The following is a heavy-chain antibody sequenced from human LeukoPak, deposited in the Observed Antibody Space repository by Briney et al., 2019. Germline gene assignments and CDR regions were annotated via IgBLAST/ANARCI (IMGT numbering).Heavy chain of an antibody. CDR2: ISGSGGST. D-gene: IGHD3-10*01. Sequence: GGSLRLSCAASGFTFSTYAMSWVRQAPGKGLEWVSAISGSGGSTYYADSVKGRFTISRDNSKNTLYLQMNSLRVEDTAVYYCGKAAFGELTNDYWGQGTLVTVSS. V-gene: IGHV3-23*01. J-gene: IGHJ4*02. CDR1: GFTFSTYA. CDR3: GKAAFGELTNDY.